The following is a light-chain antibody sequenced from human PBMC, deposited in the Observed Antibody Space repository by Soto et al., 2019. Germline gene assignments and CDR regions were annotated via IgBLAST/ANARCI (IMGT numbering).Light chain of an antibody. V-gene: IGKV3-20*01. CDR1: QSVNSNY. CDR3: QQYATSPIT. CDR2: GIS. J-gene: IGKJ5*01. Sequence: PGESAPVSYGARQSVNSNYLAWYQQHPGQPPRLLIYGISTRATGIPARFSGSGSGTEFTLTISRLEPEDFAVYYCQQYATSPITFGQGTRLEIK.